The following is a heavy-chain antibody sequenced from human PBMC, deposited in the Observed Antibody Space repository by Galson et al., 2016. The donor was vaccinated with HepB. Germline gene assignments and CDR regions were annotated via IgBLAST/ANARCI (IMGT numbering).Heavy chain of an antibody. CDR3: ARSYLLGRGFGW. V-gene: IGHV6-1*01. Sequence: CAISGDSVSSNSAGWNWIRQSPSRGLEWLGRTFYRSNWQNDYAESVRSRITINPDTSKNQFSLQLNSVTPKDTAVYYVARSYLLGRGFGWWGQGTLVTVSS. D-gene: IGHD7-27*01. CDR1: GDSVSSNSAG. J-gene: IGHJ4*02. CDR2: TFYRSNWQN.